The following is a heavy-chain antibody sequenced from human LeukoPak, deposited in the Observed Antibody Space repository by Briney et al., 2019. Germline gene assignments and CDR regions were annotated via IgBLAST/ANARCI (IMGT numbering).Heavy chain of an antibody. Sequence: PGGSLRLSCAASGFTFDDYGMSWIRQPPGKGLEWIGEINHSGSTNYNPSLKSRVTISLDTSKSQFSLKVRYVTAADTAVYYCARGLNDSWTGENYWGQGTLVTVSS. D-gene: IGHD3-3*01. J-gene: IGHJ4*02. CDR3: ARGLNDSWTGENY. CDR2: INHSGST. CDR1: GFTFDDYG. V-gene: IGHV4-34*01.